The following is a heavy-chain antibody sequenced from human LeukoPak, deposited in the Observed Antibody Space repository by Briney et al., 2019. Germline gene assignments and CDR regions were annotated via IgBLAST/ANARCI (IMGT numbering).Heavy chain of an antibody. D-gene: IGHD3-22*01. V-gene: IGHV4-34*01. CDR3: TRGKMGSGYSLDY. Sequence: SETLSLTCAVYDGSFSGYYWSWIRQPPGKGLEWIGEINHSGSTNYNPSLKSRVTISVDTSKNRFSLKLSSVTAADTAVYYCTRGKMGSGYSLDYWGQGTLVTVSS. CDR1: DGSFSGYY. CDR2: INHSGST. J-gene: IGHJ4*02.